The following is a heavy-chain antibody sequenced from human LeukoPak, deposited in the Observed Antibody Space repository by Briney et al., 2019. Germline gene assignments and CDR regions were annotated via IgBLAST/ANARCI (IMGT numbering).Heavy chain of an antibody. D-gene: IGHD6-19*01. Sequence: ASVKVSCKASGYTLTSYGISWVRQAPGQGLEWMGWISGYNGNTGYAQKFQGRVTMTRNTSISTAYMELSSLRSEDTAVYYCARGGGGSRYYYYYYMDVWGKGTTVTISS. J-gene: IGHJ6*03. CDR3: ARGGGGSRYYYYYYMDV. V-gene: IGHV1-8*02. CDR1: GYTLTSYG. CDR2: ISGYNGNT.